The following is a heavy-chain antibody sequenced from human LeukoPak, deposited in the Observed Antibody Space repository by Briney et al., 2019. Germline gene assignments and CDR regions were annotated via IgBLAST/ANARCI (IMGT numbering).Heavy chain of an antibody. J-gene: IGHJ4*02. CDR3: ATFGTTGISY. Sequence: GGSLRLSCAASGITFSNSAMCWVRQAPGKGLEWVSSISGSGLSTYYADSLKGRFTISRDNSKNTLSLQMSTLRAEDTGTYYCATFGTTGISYRGQGALVTVSS. CDR2: ISGSGLST. CDR1: GITFSNSA. V-gene: IGHV3-23*01. D-gene: IGHD1-1*01.